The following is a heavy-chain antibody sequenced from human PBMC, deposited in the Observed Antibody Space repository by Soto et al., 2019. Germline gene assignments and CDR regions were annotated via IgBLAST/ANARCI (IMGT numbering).Heavy chain of an antibody. Sequence: GASVKVSCKASGYTFTSYGISWVRQAPGQGLEWMGWISAYNGNTNYAQKLQGRVTMTTDTSTSTAYMELRSLRSDDTAVYYCARVGSSWYEYYFEYWGQGTLVTVSS. V-gene: IGHV1-18*01. CDR3: ARVGSSWYEYYFEY. D-gene: IGHD6-13*01. J-gene: IGHJ4*02. CDR1: GYTFTSYG. CDR2: ISAYNGNT.